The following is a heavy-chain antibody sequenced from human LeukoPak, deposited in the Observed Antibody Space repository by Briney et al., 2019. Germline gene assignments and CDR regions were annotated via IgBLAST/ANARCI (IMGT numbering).Heavy chain of an antibody. Sequence: SETLSLTCTVSGGSVSSGGYYWSWIRQHPGKGLEWIGYIYYSGSTYYNPSFKSRVTISVDTSKNQFSLKLNSVTAADTAVYYCARYCTSTSCLPYYYYGMDVWGQGTTVTVSS. CDR2: IYYSGST. V-gene: IGHV4-31*03. CDR1: GGSVSSGGYY. J-gene: IGHJ6*02. D-gene: IGHD2-2*01. CDR3: ARYCTSTSCLPYYYYGMDV.